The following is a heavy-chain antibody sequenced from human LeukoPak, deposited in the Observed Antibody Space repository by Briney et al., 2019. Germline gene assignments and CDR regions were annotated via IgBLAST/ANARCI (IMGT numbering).Heavy chain of an antibody. Sequence: GRSLRLSCAASGFTFSSYAMHWVRQAPGKGLEWVAVISYDGSNKYYADSVKGRFTISRDNSKNTLYLQMNSLRAEDTAVYYCARENSNYGALDYWGQGTLVTVSS. CDR1: GFTFSSYA. J-gene: IGHJ4*02. V-gene: IGHV3-30-3*01. CDR2: ISYDGSNK. D-gene: IGHD4-11*01. CDR3: ARENSNYGALDY.